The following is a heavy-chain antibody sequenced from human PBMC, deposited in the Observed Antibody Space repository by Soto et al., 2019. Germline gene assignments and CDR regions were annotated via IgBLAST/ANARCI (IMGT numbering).Heavy chain of an antibody. CDR1: GYTFTNYG. CDR3: AREGQAPYYYYGMDV. V-gene: IGHV1-18*01. J-gene: IGHJ6*02. CDR2: ISGYNGNT. Sequence: ASVKVSCXASGYTFTNYGFSWVRQAPGQGLEWMGWISGYNGNTKYAEKFQGRVTMTTDTSTSTAHMELRSLRSDDTAVYYCAREGQAPYYYYGMDVWGQGTAVTVSS.